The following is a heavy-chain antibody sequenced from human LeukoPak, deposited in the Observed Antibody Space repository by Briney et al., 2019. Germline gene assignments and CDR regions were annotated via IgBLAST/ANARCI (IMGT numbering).Heavy chain of an antibody. Sequence: GGFLRLSCAASGFTFSSYAMSWVRQAPGKGLEWVSAISGSGGSTYYADSVKGRFTISRDKSKNTLYLQMNSLRAEDTAVYYCAKDRYYGDEYFDYWGQGTLVTVSS. CDR3: AKDRYYGDEYFDY. D-gene: IGHD4-17*01. J-gene: IGHJ4*02. CDR1: GFTFSSYA. V-gene: IGHV3-23*01. CDR2: ISGSGGST.